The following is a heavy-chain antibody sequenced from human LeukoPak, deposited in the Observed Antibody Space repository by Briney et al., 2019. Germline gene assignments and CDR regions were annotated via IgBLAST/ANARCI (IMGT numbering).Heavy chain of an antibody. D-gene: IGHD4/OR15-4a*01. V-gene: IGHV3-74*01. CDR1: GFTFSNYL. CDR3: ATLYGGLDI. CDR2: TRSTGSST. Sequence: GGSLRLSCAASGFTFSNYLMHWVRQAPGKGLVWVSGTRSTGSSTSYADSVKGRFTISRDNTKNTLYLQMNSLRDEDTAVYYCATLYGGLDIWGQGTMVTVSS. J-gene: IGHJ3*02.